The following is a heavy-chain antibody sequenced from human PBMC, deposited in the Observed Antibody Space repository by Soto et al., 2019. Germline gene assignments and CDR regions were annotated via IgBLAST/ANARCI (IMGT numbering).Heavy chain of an antibody. CDR1: GYTFTGYY. CDR2: INPNSGGT. J-gene: IGHJ6*02. CDR3: ARSDILTGKGMDV. V-gene: IGHV1-2*02. D-gene: IGHD3-9*01. Sequence: VASVKVSCKASGYTFTGYYMHWVRQAPGQGLEWMGWINPNSGGTNYAQKFQGRVTMTRDTSISTAYMELSRLRSDDTAVYYCARSDILTGKGMDVWGQGTTVTVSS.